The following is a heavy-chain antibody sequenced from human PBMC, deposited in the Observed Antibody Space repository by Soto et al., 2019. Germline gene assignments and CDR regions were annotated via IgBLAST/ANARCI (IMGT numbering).Heavy chain of an antibody. CDR2: TYYRSNWRH. V-gene: IGHV6-1*01. Sequence: PSQTLSLTCAMSGDSVSSNTAAWNWIRSSPSRGLEWLGRTYYRSNWRHDYAVSVKSRITVNPDTSKNHFSLQLNSVTPDDTAVYHCARGVAGSGFDLWGQGTLVTVSS. CDR1: GDSVSSNTAA. J-gene: IGHJ4*02. D-gene: IGHD6-19*01. CDR3: ARGVAGSGFDL.